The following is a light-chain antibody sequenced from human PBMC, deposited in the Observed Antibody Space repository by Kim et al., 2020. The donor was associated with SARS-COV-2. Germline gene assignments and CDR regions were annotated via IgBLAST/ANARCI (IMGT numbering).Light chain of an antibody. CDR1: KLGDKY. Sequence: SVSPGQTASITCSGDKLGDKYVCWYQQKPGQSPVLVIYQDTKRPSGIPERFSGSNSGITATLTISGTQAMDEADYYCQAWDSSTVVFGGGTQLTVL. CDR2: QDT. J-gene: IGLJ2*01. V-gene: IGLV3-1*01. CDR3: QAWDSSTVV.